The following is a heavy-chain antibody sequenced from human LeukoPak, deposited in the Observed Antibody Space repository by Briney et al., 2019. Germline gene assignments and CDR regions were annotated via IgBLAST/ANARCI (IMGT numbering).Heavy chain of an antibody. V-gene: IGHV3-30*18. CDR2: ISYDGSNK. CDR1: GFTFSSYG. Sequence: PGGSLRLSCAASGFTFSSYGMHWVRQAPGKGLEWVAVISYDGSNKHYADSVKGRFTISRDNSKNTLYLQMNSLRAEDTAVYYCAKDGTDYYYGMDVWGQGTTVTVSS. CDR3: AKDGTDYYYGMDV. J-gene: IGHJ6*02.